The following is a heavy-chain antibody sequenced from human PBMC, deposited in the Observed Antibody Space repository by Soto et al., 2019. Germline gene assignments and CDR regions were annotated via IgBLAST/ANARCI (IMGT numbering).Heavy chain of an antibody. V-gene: IGHV3-23*01. CDR3: AKDPRAAAGTRYYYYGMDV. J-gene: IGHJ6*02. D-gene: IGHD6-13*01. CDR1: GFTFSSHA. Sequence: PGGSLRLSCAASGFTFSSHAMSWVRQAPGKGLEWVSAISGSGGSTYYADSVKGRFTISRDNSKNTLYLQMNSLRAEDTAVYYCAKDPRAAAGTRYYYYGMDVWGQGTTVTVSS. CDR2: ISGSGGST.